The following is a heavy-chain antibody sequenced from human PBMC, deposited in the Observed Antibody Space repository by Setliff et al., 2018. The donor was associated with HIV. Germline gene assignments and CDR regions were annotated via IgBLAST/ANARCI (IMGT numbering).Heavy chain of an antibody. V-gene: IGHV1-69*13. CDR3: ARDDHYYDMGSILSDWYFDL. Sequence: GASVKVSCKASGGTFSNYAISWVRQAPGQGLEWMGGIIRIFGSTKYAQKFLGRVIITADESTNTGEMELSSLTSEDTAVYYCARDDHYYDMGSILSDWYFDLWGRGTLVTVSS. D-gene: IGHD3-22*01. CDR2: IIRIFGST. CDR1: GGTFSNYA. J-gene: IGHJ2*01.